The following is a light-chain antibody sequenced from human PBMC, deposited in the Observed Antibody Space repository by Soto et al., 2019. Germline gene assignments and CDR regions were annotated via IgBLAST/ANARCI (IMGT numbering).Light chain of an antibody. CDR1: KRISTY. V-gene: IGKV3-11*01. CDR2: DAS. J-gene: IGKJ5*01. CDR3: QQRSEWPIT. Sequence: EIVLTQSPANLSLSPGERATLSCRASKRISTYLAWYQQKPGQAPRLFIYDASNRATGIPGRFSGSGSGTDFTLTISSLEPEDFAVYYCQQRSEWPITFGQGTRLEIK.